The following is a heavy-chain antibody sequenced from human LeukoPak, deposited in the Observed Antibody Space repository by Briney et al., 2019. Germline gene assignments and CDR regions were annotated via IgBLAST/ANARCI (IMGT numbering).Heavy chain of an antibody. J-gene: IGHJ4*02. CDR3: ASHSSGWTSFDY. V-gene: IGHV3-48*03. Sequence: GGSLRLSCAASGFTFSSYEMNWVRQAPGKGLEWVSYISSSGSTIYYADSVKGRFTISRDNAKNSLYLQMNSLRAEDTAVYYCASHSSGWTSFDYWGQGTLVTVSS. CDR2: ISSSGSTI. CDR1: GFTFSSYE. D-gene: IGHD6-19*01.